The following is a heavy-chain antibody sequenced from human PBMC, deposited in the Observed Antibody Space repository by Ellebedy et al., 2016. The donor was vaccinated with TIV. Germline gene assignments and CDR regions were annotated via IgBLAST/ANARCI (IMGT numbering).Heavy chain of an antibody. CDR1: GGSISSYY. D-gene: IGHD3-10*01. Sequence: MPSETLSLTCTVSGGSISSYYWSWIRQPPGKGLEWIGYIYYSGSTYYNPSLKSRVTISVDTSKNQFSLKLSSVTAADTAVYYCARDRGPVRFLYWGQGTLVTVSS. J-gene: IGHJ4*02. CDR2: IYYSGST. V-gene: IGHV4-59*06. CDR3: ARDRGPVRFLY.